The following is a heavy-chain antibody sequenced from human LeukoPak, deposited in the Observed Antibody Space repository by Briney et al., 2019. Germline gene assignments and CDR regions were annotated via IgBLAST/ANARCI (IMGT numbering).Heavy chain of an antibody. CDR2: ISYDGSNK. Sequence: GSLILSCAASGFTFSSYGMHWVRQAPGKGLEWVAVISYDGSNKYYADSVKGRFTISRDNSKNTLYLQMNSLRAEDTAVYYCARKKTFDHWGERTLVTVSS. CDR3: ARKKTFDH. J-gene: IGHJ4*02. CDR1: GFTFSSYG. V-gene: IGHV3-30*03.